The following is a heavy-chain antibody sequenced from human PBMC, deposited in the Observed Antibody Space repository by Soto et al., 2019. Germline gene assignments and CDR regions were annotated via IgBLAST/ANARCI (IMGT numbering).Heavy chain of an antibody. CDR2: IWYDGSNK. CDR1: GGSISSSSYY. Sequence: PSETLSLTCTVSGGSISSSSYYWGWIRQPPGKGLEWVAVIWYDGSNKYYADSVKGRFTISRDNSKNTLYLQMNSLRAEDTAVYYCARGAAGPLHDAFDIWGQGTMVTVSS. J-gene: IGHJ3*02. V-gene: IGHV3-33*08. CDR3: ARGAAGPLHDAFDI. D-gene: IGHD6-13*01.